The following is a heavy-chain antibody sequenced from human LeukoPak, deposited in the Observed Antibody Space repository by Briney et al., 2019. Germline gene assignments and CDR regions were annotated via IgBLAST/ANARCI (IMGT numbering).Heavy chain of an antibody. J-gene: IGHJ4*02. CDR2: ISYDGSNK. V-gene: IGHV3-30*19. D-gene: IGHD6-13*01. Sequence: GGSLRLSCAASGFAFSSYGMHWVRQAPGKGLEWVAVISYDGSNKYYADSVKGRFTISRDNSKNTLYLQMNSLRAEDTAVYYCATDGGPGYSSSWYLYWGQGTLVTVSS. CDR1: GFAFSSYG. CDR3: ATDGGPGYSSSWYLY.